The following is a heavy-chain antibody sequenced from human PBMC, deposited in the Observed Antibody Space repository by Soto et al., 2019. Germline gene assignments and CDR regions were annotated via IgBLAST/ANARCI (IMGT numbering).Heavy chain of an antibody. V-gene: IGHV4-39*01. CDR1: GGSISSSSYY. Sequence: SETLSLTCTVSGGSISSSSYYWGWIRQPPGKGLEWIGSIYYSGSTYYNPSLKSRVTISVDTSKNQFSLKLSSVTAADTAVYYCARHGDVLRFLEWFSGFDPWGQGTLVTVSS. CDR3: ARHGDVLRFLEWFSGFDP. D-gene: IGHD3-3*01. J-gene: IGHJ5*02. CDR2: IYYSGST.